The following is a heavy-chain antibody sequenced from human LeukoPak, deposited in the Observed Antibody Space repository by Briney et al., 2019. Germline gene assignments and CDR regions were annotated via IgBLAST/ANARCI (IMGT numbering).Heavy chain of an antibody. V-gene: IGHV3-53*01. D-gene: IGHD1-1*01. Sequence: GGSLRLSCAASGFSVSNNYMSWVRQPPGKGLEWVSVIYSGGSTYYADSVKGRFTISRDNSKNTLYLQVDSLRAEDTAVYYCASNLGARNAFDIWGQGTMVTVSS. CDR1: GFSVSNNY. J-gene: IGHJ3*02. CDR2: IYSGGST. CDR3: ASNLGARNAFDI.